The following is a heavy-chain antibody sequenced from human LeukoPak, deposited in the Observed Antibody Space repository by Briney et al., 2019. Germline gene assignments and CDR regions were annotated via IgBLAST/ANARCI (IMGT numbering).Heavy chain of an antibody. Sequence: SETLSLTCTVSGGSISSSSYYWGWIRQPPGKGLEWIGSIYYSGSTYYNPSLKSRVTISVDTSKNQFSLKLSSVTAADTAVYYCARQTPGGSYYYGSGTHYYYYYMDVWGKGTTVTVSS. CDR3: ARQTPGGSYYYGSGTHYYYYYMDV. J-gene: IGHJ6*03. V-gene: IGHV4-39*01. D-gene: IGHD3-10*01. CDR2: IYYSGST. CDR1: GGSISSSSYY.